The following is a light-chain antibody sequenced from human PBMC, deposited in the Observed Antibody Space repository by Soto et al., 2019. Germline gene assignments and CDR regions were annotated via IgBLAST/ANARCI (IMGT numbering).Light chain of an antibody. CDR2: KAS. J-gene: IGKJ1*01. CDR3: QQYNTYST. Sequence: DIQMTQSPSTLSASVGDRVTITCRASQSISSYLAWYQQRPGKAPKLLIYKASSLDSGVPSRFSGSGSGTEFTLTINSLQPDDFATYYCQQYNTYSTFGQGTKVEIK. CDR1: QSISSY. V-gene: IGKV1-5*03.